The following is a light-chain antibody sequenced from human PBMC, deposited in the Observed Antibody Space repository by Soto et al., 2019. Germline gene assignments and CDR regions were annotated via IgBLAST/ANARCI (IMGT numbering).Light chain of an antibody. CDR1: HSVSRSY. V-gene: IGKV3-20*01. CDR3: LHYGDSRT. CDR2: AAS. Sequence: EILLSQSPGTLSLSPGEKATLSCSASHSVSRSYLAWYQQKPGQAPKLLIYAASSRATGIPDRFSGSGSGTDFTLTISRLEPEDFAVYYCLHYGDSRTFGRGTKVETK. J-gene: IGKJ1*01.